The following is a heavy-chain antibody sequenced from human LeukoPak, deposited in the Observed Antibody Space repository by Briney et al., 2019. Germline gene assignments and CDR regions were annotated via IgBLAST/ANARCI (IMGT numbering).Heavy chain of an antibody. CDR2: IFYSGAT. J-gene: IGHJ4*02. V-gene: IGHV4-39*02. CDR1: GGSISSSFYY. Sequence: PSETLSLTCTVSGGSISSSFYYWGWIRQPPGKGLEWIGSIFYSGATYYSPSLQSRVTISIDTSKNQFSLKLSSVTAADTAVYYCAREITQYYFDYWGQGTLVTVSS. D-gene: IGHD1-14*01. CDR3: AREITQYYFDY.